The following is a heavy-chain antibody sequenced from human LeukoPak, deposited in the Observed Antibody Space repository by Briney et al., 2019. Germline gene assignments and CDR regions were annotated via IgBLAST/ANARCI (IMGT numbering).Heavy chain of an antibody. CDR1: GFXFSSYA. CDR2: ISASGGST. V-gene: IGHV3-23*01. D-gene: IGHD3-22*01. CDR3: AKDRNYYDSSGYYTV. J-gene: IGHJ3*01. Sequence: GGSLRLSCAASGFXFSSYAMNWVRQAPGKGLEWVSTISASGGSTYYADSVKGQFTISRDNSKNTLYLQMHSLRAEDTAVYYCAKDRNYYDSSGYYTVWGQGTMVTVSS.